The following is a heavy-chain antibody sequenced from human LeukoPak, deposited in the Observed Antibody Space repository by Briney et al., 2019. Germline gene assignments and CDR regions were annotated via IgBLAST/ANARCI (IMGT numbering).Heavy chain of an antibody. CDR2: MSSSGTYI. V-gene: IGHV3-21*01. J-gene: IGHJ4*02. CDR3: ARDQDTAMVYYFDY. CDR1: GFTFSSYS. Sequence: GGSLRLSCAASGFTFSSYSMNWVRQVPGKGLEWVSFMSSSGTYIYYADSLKGRFTISRDNAKNSLYLQMNSLRAEDTAVYYCARDQDTAMVYYFDYWGQGTLVTVSS. D-gene: IGHD5-18*01.